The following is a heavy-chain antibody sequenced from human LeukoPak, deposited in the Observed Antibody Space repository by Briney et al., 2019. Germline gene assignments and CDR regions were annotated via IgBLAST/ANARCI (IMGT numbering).Heavy chain of an antibody. CDR2: IKEDGSRE. Sequence: GGSLRLSCAASGFTFSTYWMTWVRQAPGKGLEWVANIKEDGSREYYVDSVKGRFTISRDNAKNSLYLQMDSLTAEDTAVYYCARAVGSSSSWGQGTLVTVSS. CDR3: ARAVGSSSS. J-gene: IGHJ5*02. D-gene: IGHD6-6*01. V-gene: IGHV3-7*01. CDR1: GFTFSTYW.